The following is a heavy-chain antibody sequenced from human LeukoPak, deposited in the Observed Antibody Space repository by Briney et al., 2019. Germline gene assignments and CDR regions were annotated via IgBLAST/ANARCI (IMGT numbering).Heavy chain of an antibody. V-gene: IGHV4-61*02. CDR1: GGSISSGNYY. D-gene: IGHD3-3*01. Sequence: SETLSLTCNVSGGSISSGNYYWSWIRQPAGKGLECIGRIYTGGSTNYNPSLKSRVTISVATSKNQFSLKLSSVTAADTAVYYCAREQGDFWSGGTFDYWGQGTLVSVSS. CDR3: AREQGDFWSGGTFDY. CDR2: IYTGGST. J-gene: IGHJ4*02.